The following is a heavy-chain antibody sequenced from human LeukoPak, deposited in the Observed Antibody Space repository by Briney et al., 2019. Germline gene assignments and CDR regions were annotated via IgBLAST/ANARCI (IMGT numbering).Heavy chain of an antibody. Sequence: GESLKISCKGSGYSFTSYWIGWVRQMPGKGLEWMGIIYPGDSDIRYSPSFQGQVTISVDKSISTAYLQWSSLKASDTAIYYCARPHYYDSIGYYFDSWGQGTLVTVSS. D-gene: IGHD3-16*01. CDR1: GYSFTSYW. V-gene: IGHV5-51*01. CDR2: IYPGDSDI. CDR3: ARPHYYDSIGYYFDS. J-gene: IGHJ4*02.